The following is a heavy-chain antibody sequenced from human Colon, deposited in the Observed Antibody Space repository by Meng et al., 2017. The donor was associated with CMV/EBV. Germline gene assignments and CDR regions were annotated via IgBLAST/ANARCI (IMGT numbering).Heavy chain of an antibody. Sequence: GEALKTSCVGSEFTLSTYWMTWVRQAPGKGLEWVANIKPDGTETYYVDSVKGRFTISRDNAKNSLFLHMDSLRVEDTAVYYCTRTSVASPGVYWGQGTLVTVSS. V-gene: IGHV3-7*01. J-gene: IGHJ4*02. CDR1: EFTLSTYW. CDR2: IKPDGTET. D-gene: IGHD6-13*01. CDR3: TRTSVASPGVY.